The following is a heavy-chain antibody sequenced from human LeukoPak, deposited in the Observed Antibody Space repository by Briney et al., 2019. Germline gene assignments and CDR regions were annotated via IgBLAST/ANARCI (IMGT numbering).Heavy chain of an antibody. Sequence: SETLSLTCTVSGGSISSYYWSWIRQPAGKGLEWIGHFYTSGSTNYNPSLKSRATMSVDTSKNQFSLKLSSVTAADTAVHYCATLVSYCGGDCYSEAFDIWGQGTMVTVSS. CDR2: FYTSGST. CDR1: GGSISSYY. D-gene: IGHD2-21*02. J-gene: IGHJ3*02. V-gene: IGHV4-4*07. CDR3: ATLVSYCGGDCYSEAFDI.